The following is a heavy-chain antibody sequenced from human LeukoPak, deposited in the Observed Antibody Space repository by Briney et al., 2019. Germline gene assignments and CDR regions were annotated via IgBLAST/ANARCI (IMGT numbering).Heavy chain of an antibody. CDR2: ISSSSSYI. Sequence: GGSLRLSCAASGFTFSSYSMNWVRQAPGKGLEWVSSISSSSSYIYYADSVKGRFTISRDNAKNSLYLQMNSLRAEDTAVYYCASGNYDILGDAFDIWGQGTMVTVSS. D-gene: IGHD3-9*01. CDR3: ASGNYDILGDAFDI. V-gene: IGHV3-21*01. J-gene: IGHJ3*02. CDR1: GFTFSSYS.